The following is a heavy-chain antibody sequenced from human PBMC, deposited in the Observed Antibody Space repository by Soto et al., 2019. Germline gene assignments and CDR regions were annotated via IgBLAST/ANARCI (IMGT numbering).Heavy chain of an antibody. CDR3: ARVRKTYGDYDY. J-gene: IGHJ4*02. Sequence: EVQLVESGGGLVQPGGSLRLSCAGSGFSFINHHMHWVRQAPGKGLEYVSGISASGSTIYYADSVKGRFTISRDNSKNTLFLQMGDLRNEDMAVYYCARVRKTYGDYDYWGQGTLVTFSS. D-gene: IGHD4-17*01. CDR1: GFSFINHH. CDR2: ISASGSTI. V-gene: IGHV3-64*07.